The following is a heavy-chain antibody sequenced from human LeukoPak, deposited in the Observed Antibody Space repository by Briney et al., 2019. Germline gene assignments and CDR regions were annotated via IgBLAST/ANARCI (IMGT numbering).Heavy chain of an antibody. D-gene: IGHD1-7*01. J-gene: IGHJ3*02. CDR1: GYIFISYY. Sequence: GASVKVSCKASGYIFISYYMHWLRQAPGQGLEWMGIINCAGGSTRYAQKFQGRVTMTRDTSTSTVYMELSSLRSEDTAVYYCAREGELLGAFDIWGQGTMVTVSS. CDR2: INCAGGST. V-gene: IGHV1-46*01. CDR3: AREGELLGAFDI.